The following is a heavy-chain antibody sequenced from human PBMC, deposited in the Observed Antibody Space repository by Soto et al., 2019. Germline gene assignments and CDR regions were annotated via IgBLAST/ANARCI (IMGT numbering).Heavy chain of an antibody. CDR3: TRGDQKIVDASEY. D-gene: IGHD2-15*01. V-gene: IGHV4-34*01. J-gene: IGHJ4*02. Sequence: QVQLQQWGAGLLKPSETLSLTCATSGESFSGNYWSWVRQPTGKGLEWIGESNHRGATVYNPSLKGRVIISLDTSKNQFSLRLNFVTAADTAVYFCTRGDQKIVDASEYWGQGTLVTVSS. CDR1: GESFSGNY. CDR2: SNHRGAT.